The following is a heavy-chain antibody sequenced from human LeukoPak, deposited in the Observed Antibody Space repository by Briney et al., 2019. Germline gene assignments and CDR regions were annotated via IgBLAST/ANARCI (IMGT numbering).Heavy chain of an antibody. Sequence: SETLSLTCSVSGGSISSYYWSWIRQPAGKGLEWIGRIYTSGSTNYNPSLKSRVTMPVETSKNQLSLKLRSVTAADTAVYYCEGDGGYCGGHCFVDVWGKGTGVSVSS. CDR3: EGDGGYCGGHCFVDV. D-gene: IGHD2-21*02. J-gene: IGHJ6*04. CDR1: GGSISSYY. CDR2: IYTSGST. V-gene: IGHV4-4*07.